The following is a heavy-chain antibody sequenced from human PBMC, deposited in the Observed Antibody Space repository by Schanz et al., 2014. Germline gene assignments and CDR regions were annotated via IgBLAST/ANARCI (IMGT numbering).Heavy chain of an antibody. CDR3: ASPSGYSDYGTYFDF. CDR2: ISYDGSNK. D-gene: IGHD5-12*01. CDR1: GFTISSYS. Sequence: VHLVESGGGLVKRGGSLRLSCAASGFTISSYSMNWVRQAPGKGLEWVAVISYDGSNKYYADSVEGRFTISRDNSRNTLYLQRNRLRTEDTAVYYCASPSGYSDYGTYFDFWGQGTLVTVSS. V-gene: IGHV3-30*03. J-gene: IGHJ4*02.